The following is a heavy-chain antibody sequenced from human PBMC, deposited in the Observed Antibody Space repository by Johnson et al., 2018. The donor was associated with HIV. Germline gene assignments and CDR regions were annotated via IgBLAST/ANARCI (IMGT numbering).Heavy chain of an antibody. CDR3: ARGYSSSSDDAFDI. CDR1: GFTFSSYW. CDR2: IKQDGSEK. J-gene: IGHJ3*02. V-gene: IGHV3-7*05. Sequence: VQLVESGGGLAQPGGSLRLSCVASGFTFSSYWMSWVRQAPGKGLEWVTNIKQDGSEKYYVASVRGRFTISRDNAKNSLSLQMNSLRAEDTAMYYCARGYSSSSDDAFDIWGQGTLVTVSS. D-gene: IGHD6-13*01.